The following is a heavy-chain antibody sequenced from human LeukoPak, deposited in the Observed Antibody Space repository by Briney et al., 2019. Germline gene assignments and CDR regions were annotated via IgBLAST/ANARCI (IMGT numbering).Heavy chain of an antibody. CDR2: ISGSGGSR. D-gene: IGHD4-17*01. CDR1: GFTFSSYA. V-gene: IGHV3-23*01. J-gene: IGHJ1*01. Sequence: PGGSLRLSCAASGFTFSSYAMSWVRQAPGKGLEWVSAISGSGGSRYYADSVKGRFTISRDNSKNTLFLQMNSLRAEDTAVYYCAKEIYGDSTGGRFQHWGQGTLVIVSS. CDR3: AKEIYGDSTGGRFQH.